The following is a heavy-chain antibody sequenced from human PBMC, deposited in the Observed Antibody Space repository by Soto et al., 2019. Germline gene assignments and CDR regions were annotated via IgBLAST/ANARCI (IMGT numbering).Heavy chain of an antibody. Sequence: QVQLVQSGAEVKKPGASVKVSCKASGYPFTSYAMHWVRQAPGQRLEWMGWINAGNGNTKYSQKFQGRVTITRDTYASTAYMELSSLRSEDTAVYYCARDRSSGYYSYFYYWGPGTLVTVSS. CDR3: ARDRSSGYYSYFYY. D-gene: IGHD3-22*01. CDR2: INAGNGNT. J-gene: IGHJ4*02. CDR1: GYPFTSYA. V-gene: IGHV1-3*01.